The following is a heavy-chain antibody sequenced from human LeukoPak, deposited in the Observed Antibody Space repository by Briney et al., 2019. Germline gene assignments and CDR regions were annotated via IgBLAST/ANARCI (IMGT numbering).Heavy chain of an antibody. CDR1: GFTFRSYA. CDR3: ARVPLMVYDNWFDP. Sequence: PGGSLRLSCAASGFTFRSYAMHWVRQAPGKGLEWVAVISYDGNNKYYADSVKGRFTISRDNSKNTLYLQMNSLRAEDTALYYCARVPLMVYDNWFDPWGQGTLVTVSS. D-gene: IGHD2-8*01. V-gene: IGHV3-30*04. J-gene: IGHJ5*02. CDR2: ISYDGNNK.